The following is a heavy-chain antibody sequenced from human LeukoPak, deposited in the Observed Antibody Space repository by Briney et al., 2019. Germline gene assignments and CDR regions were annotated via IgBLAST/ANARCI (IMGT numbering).Heavy chain of an antibody. CDR1: GYTFTSYD. CDR2: MNPNSGNT. D-gene: IGHD2-15*01. CDR3: ARDRLYCSGGSCYLDY. J-gene: IGHJ4*02. V-gene: IGHV1-8*01. Sequence: GSSVKVSCKASGYTFTSYDINWVRQATGQGLEWMGWMNPNSGNTGYAQKFQGRVTMTRNTSISTAYMELSSLRSEDTAVYYCARDRLYCSGGSCYLDYWGQGTLVTVSS.